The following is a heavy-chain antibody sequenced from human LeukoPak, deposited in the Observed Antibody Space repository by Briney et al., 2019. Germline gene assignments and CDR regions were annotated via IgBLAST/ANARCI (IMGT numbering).Heavy chain of an antibody. Sequence: ASVKVSCKASGYTFTGCHMHWVRQAPGQGREWMGWINPNSGGTNYAQKFQGRVTMTRDTSISTAYMELSRLRSDDTAVYYCANVGSYSSSSWGQGALVTVSS. CDR2: INPNSGGT. J-gene: IGHJ5*02. V-gene: IGHV1-2*02. D-gene: IGHD6-6*01. CDR1: GYTFTGCH. CDR3: ANVGSYSSSS.